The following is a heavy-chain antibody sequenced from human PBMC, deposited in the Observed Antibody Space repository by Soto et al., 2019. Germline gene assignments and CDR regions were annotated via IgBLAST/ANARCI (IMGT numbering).Heavy chain of an antibody. CDR2: INSDGSST. Sequence: EVQLVESGGGLVQPGGSLRLSCAASGFTISSYWMHWVRQAPGKVLVWVSRINSDGSSTSYADSVKGRFTISRDNAKNKVYLQMNSLRDEDTAVYYCARDLPDWGQGTLVTVSS. CDR3: ARDLPD. D-gene: IGHD2-2*01. V-gene: IGHV3-74*01. J-gene: IGHJ4*02. CDR1: GFTISSYW.